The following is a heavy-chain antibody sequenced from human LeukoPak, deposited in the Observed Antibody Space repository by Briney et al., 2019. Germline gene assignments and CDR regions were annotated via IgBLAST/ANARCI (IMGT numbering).Heavy chain of an antibody. CDR2: ISTYNGNT. V-gene: IGHV1-18*01. Sequence: ASVKVSCKASGYTFTKYGITWVRQAPGQGLEWMGWISTYNGNTNYAQKLQGRVTMTTDTSTSTAYMELRSLRSDDTAVYYCARVGAARPNYYYYMDVWGKGTTVTVSS. J-gene: IGHJ6*03. CDR1: GYTFTKYG. CDR3: ARVGAARPNYYYYMDV. D-gene: IGHD6-6*01.